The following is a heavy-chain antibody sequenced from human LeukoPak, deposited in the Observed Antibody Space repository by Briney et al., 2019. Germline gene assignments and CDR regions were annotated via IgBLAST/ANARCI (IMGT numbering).Heavy chain of an antibody. V-gene: IGHV3-21*01. CDR3: ARCRYDSSGYYSIIDY. CDR2: ITRSSTYI. D-gene: IGHD3-22*01. J-gene: IGHJ4*02. CDR1: GFTFSSYS. Sequence: GGSLRLSCAASGFTFSSYSMNWVRQAPGKGLEWVSSITRSSTYIYYADSVKGRFTISRDNAKNSLYLQMNGLRAEDTAVYYCARCRYDSSGYYSIIDYWGQGTLVTVSS.